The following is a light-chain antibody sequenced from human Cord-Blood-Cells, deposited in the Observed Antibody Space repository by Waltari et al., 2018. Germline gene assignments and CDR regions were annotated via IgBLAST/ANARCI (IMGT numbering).Light chain of an antibody. CDR1: SSDVGGYNY. V-gene: IGLV2-14*01. CDR3: SSYTSSSARV. Sequence: QSALTQPASVSGSPGQSITISCTGTSSDVGGYNYVSWYQQHPGKAPKLMIYDVSKRPAGVCNRFSGSTSGNTASLTISGLQAEDEADYYCSSYTSSSARVFGGGTKLTV. CDR2: DVS. J-gene: IGLJ3*02.